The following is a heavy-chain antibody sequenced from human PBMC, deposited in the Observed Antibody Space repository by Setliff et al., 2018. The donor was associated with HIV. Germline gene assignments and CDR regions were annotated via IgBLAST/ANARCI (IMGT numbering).Heavy chain of an antibody. CDR2: IYTSGTT. D-gene: IGHD3-10*01. J-gene: IGHJ3*01. CDR3: ARRIPLRQWMVPGDSFDV. V-gene: IGHV4-4*07. Sequence: SETLSLTCSVSDGSVSGYSWSWIRQPAGKGLEWIGRIYTSGTTNYNPSLKSRVTMSVDTSKNQFSLKLSSVTAADTAVYYCARRIPLRQWMVPGDSFDVWGRGTKVTVSS. CDR1: DGSVSGYS.